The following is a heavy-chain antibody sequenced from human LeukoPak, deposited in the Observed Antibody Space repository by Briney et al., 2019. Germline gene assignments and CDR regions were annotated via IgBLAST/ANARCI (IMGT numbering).Heavy chain of an antibody. D-gene: IGHD6-13*01. Sequence: PGGSLRLSCAASGFTFGSFAMNWVRQAPGKGLEWVSGITYDATTLYYADSVKGRFTIFRDNSRNTLYLQMNSLRAEDTAIYYCARPTTRSSIAGGLGDWGQGTLVTV. CDR3: ARPTTRSSIAGGLGD. CDR2: ITYDATTL. CDR1: GFTFGSFA. J-gene: IGHJ4*02. V-gene: IGHV3-23*01.